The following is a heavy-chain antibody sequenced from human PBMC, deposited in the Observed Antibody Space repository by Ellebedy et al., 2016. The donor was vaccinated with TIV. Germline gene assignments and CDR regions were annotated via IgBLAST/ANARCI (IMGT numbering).Heavy chain of an antibody. J-gene: IGHJ4*02. CDR3: AKEMKALGAYSDS. Sequence: GESLKISCAASGFTFSSYAMTWVRQAPGKGLEWVSAISDSGGSAYYAGSVAGRFTISRDNSKNTLFLQMNSLRAEDTAVYYCAKEMKALGAYSDSWGQGTLVTVSS. CDR2: ISDSGGSA. V-gene: IGHV3-23*01. CDR1: GFTFSSYA. D-gene: IGHD7-27*01.